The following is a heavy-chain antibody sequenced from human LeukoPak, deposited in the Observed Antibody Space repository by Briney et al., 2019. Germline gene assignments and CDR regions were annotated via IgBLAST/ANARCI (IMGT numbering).Heavy chain of an antibody. V-gene: IGHV3-30*04. CDR3: AKDFSSSGYYFDY. D-gene: IGHD3-22*01. CDR1: GFTFSSYA. CDR2: ISYDGGNK. Sequence: PGGSLRLSCSASGFTFSSYAMHWVRQAPGKGLEWVAVISYDGGNKYYADSVKGRFTISRDNSKNTLYLQMNSLRADDTAVYYCAKDFSSSGYYFDYWGQGTLVTVSS. J-gene: IGHJ4*02.